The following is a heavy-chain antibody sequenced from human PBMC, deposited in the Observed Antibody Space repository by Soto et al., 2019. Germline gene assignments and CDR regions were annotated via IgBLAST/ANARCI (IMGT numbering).Heavy chain of an antibody. V-gene: IGHV4-59*01. J-gene: IGHJ6*02. CDR3: AREDDCGGECPRYGMDV. D-gene: IGHD2-21*01. CDR2: IYYSGST. Sequence: SETLSLTCTVSGGSISSYYWSWIRQPPGKGLEWIGYIYYSGSTNYNPSLKSRVTISVDTSKNQFSLKLSSVTAADTAVYYCAREDDCGGECPRYGMDVWGQGTTVTVS. CDR1: GGSISSYY.